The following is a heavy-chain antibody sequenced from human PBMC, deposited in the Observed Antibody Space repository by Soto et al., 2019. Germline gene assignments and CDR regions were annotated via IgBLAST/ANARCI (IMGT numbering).Heavy chain of an antibody. CDR1: GFTLSGYA. Sequence: PGGSLRLSCAASGFTLSGYAMDWVRQAPGKGLEYVSGISSNGAGTYYANSVEGRFTISRDNSKNTVYLQMGSLRPEDMAVYYCARRVRPDFYYMDVWGKGTTVTVSS. J-gene: IGHJ6*03. V-gene: IGHV3-64*01. D-gene: IGHD3-10*02. CDR2: ISSNGAGT. CDR3: ARRVRPDFYYMDV.